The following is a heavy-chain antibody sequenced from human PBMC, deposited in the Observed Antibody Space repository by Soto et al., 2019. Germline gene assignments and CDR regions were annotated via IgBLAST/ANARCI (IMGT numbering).Heavy chain of an antibody. CDR1: GFTFSTYA. J-gene: IGHJ4*02. CDR2: ISGSGGST. Sequence: EVQLLESGGGLVQPGGSLRLSCAASGFTFSTYAMSWVRQAPGKGLEWVSAISGSGGSTYYADSVKGRFTISRDNPKNRLYLQMTSLRAEDTAVYYCAKDPRIGIAVAGVFDYWGQGTLVAVSS. V-gene: IGHV3-23*01. CDR3: AKDPRIGIAVAGVFDY. D-gene: IGHD6-19*01.